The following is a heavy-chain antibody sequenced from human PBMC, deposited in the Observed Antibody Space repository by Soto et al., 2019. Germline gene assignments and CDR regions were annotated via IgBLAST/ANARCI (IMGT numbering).Heavy chain of an antibody. Sequence: PSETLSLTCAVYGDSFTGYYGSWIRQPPGKGLEWIGEINHSGSTSYNPSLKSRVTISVDTSKNQFSLKLNSMTAADTAVYYCARHNYGSGSTYFDYWGHGTLVTVSS. CDR1: GDSFTGYY. D-gene: IGHD3-10*01. J-gene: IGHJ4*01. V-gene: IGHV4-34*01. CDR3: ARHNYGSGSTYFDY. CDR2: INHSGST.